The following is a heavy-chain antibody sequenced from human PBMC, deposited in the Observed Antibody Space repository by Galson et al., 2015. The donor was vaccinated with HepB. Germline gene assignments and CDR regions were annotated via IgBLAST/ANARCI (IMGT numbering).Heavy chain of an antibody. V-gene: IGHV3-23*01. Sequence: LRLSCAASGFTFSNYATSWVRQAPGKGLEWVSGISSSGGTTYYAGSVKGRFTISRDNSKSTLYLQMNSLRAEDTAVYYCAKPAGDSTGYFPNWFDPWGQGTLVTVSS. CDR2: ISSSGGTT. CDR3: AKPAGDSTGYFPNWFDP. D-gene: IGHD3-22*01. J-gene: IGHJ5*02. CDR1: GFTFSNYA.